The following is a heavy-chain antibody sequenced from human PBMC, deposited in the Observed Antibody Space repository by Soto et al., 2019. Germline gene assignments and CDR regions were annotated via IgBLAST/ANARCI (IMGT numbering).Heavy chain of an antibody. V-gene: IGHV4-31*03. J-gene: IGHJ6*02. CDR2: IYYSGST. CDR1: GGSISSGGYY. Sequence: SETLSLTCTVSGGSISSGGYYWSWIRQHPGKGLEGSGYIYYSGSTYYNPSLKSRVTISVDTSKNQFSLKLSSVTAADTAVYYCARGSFGITMVRGVIRPSGMDVWGQGTTVTVSS. D-gene: IGHD3-10*01. CDR3: ARGSFGITMVRGVIRPSGMDV.